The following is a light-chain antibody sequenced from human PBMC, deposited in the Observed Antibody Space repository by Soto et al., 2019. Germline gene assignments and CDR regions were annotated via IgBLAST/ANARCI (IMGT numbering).Light chain of an antibody. CDR2: AVS. V-gene: IGKV1-6*01. J-gene: IGKJ4*01. CDR3: LQDYNNLT. CDR1: QGIGSD. Sequence: AIEMTQSPSSLSASVGDRVTITCRASQGIGSDLAWYQQRPGKAPKLLIYAVSILQNGVPSRFSGSGSGTDFTIISSLLQAEDFASYYRLQDYNNLTFGGGTKVEIK.